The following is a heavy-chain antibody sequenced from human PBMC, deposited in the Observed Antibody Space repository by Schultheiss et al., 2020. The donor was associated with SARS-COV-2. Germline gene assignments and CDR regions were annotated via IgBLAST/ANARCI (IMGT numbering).Heavy chain of an antibody. Sequence: ASVKVSCKASGYTFTSYGISWVRQAPGQGLEWMGWINPNSGGTNYAQKFQGRVTMTRDTSISTAYMELSRLTSDDTAVYYCARVLSSSWHFDYWGQGTLVTVSS. J-gene: IGHJ4*02. D-gene: IGHD6-13*01. V-gene: IGHV1-2*02. CDR3: ARVLSSSWHFDY. CDR1: GYTFTSYG. CDR2: INPNSGGT.